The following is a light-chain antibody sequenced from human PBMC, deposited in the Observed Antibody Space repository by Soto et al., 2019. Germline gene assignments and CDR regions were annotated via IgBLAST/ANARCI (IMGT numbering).Light chain of an antibody. Sequence: DIQMTQSPSTLSASVGDRVTITCRASQSISSWLAWYQQKPGKAPKLLIYDASSLESGVPFRFSGSGSGTEFTLTITSLQPDDFATYYCQQYSIYSRTFGQGTKLEIK. CDR3: QQYSIYSRT. CDR2: DAS. V-gene: IGKV1-5*01. J-gene: IGKJ2*01. CDR1: QSISSW.